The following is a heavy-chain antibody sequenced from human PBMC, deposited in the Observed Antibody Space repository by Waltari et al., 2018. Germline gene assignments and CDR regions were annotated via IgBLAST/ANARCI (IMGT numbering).Heavy chain of an antibody. CDR1: GYTCTSYW. Sequence: EVQLVQSGAEVKKPGESLMISCRASGYTCTSYWISWVRQMPGKGLEWMARIDPRDSDTNYSPSFQGHVTISADKSITTAYLQWSSLKASDTAMYYCARHALGSDGYYYMDVWGKGTTVTVSS. J-gene: IGHJ6*03. D-gene: IGHD6-19*01. CDR2: IDPRDSDT. V-gene: IGHV5-10-1*03. CDR3: ARHALGSDGYYYMDV.